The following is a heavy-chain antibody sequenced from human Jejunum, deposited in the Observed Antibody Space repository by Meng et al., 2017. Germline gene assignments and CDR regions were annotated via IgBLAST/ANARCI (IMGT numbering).Heavy chain of an antibody. J-gene: IGHJ4*02. CDR2: INPNSGGT. Sequence: QVQLVQSGAEVKKPGASVKVSCKASGYTFTTYFVHWVRQAPGQGLEWMGRINPNSGGTNYAQRFQGRLTMTRDTSISTAYMELSSLRSDDTAVYYCARDAGSFLDYYFDSWGQGTLVTVSS. V-gene: IGHV1-2*06. CDR1: GYTFTTYF. CDR3: ARDAGSFLDYYFDS. D-gene: IGHD1-1*01.